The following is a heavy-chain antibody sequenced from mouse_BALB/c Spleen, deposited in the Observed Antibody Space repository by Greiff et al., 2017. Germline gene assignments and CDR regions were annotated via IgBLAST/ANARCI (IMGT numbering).Heavy chain of an antibody. CDR3: ARAGQGQRDFDY. J-gene: IGHJ2*01. D-gene: IGHD3-3*01. Sequence: QVQLQQPGAELVKPGASVKLSCKASGYTFTSYWMHWVKQWPGQGLEWIGEIDPSDSYTNYNQKFKGKATLTVDKSSSTAYMQLSSLTSEDSAVYYCARAGQGQRDFDYWGQGTTLTVSS. CDR1: GYTFTSYW. CDR2: IDPSDSYT. V-gene: IGHV1-69*02.